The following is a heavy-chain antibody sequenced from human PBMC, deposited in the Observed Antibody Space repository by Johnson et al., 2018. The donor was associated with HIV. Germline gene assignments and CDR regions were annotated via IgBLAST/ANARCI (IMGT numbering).Heavy chain of an antibody. Sequence: VQLVESGGGLVQPGGSLRLSCAASGFTVSSNYMSWVRQAPGKGLEWVSDIYSGGSTYYAYSVKGRFTISRDNSKNTLYLQMNSLRAEDTAVYYCAKVYGFDYGDYYDAFDIWGQGTMVTVSS. V-gene: IGHV3-66*01. CDR3: AKVYGFDYGDYYDAFDI. J-gene: IGHJ3*02. D-gene: IGHD4-17*01. CDR2: IYSGGST. CDR1: GFTVSSNY.